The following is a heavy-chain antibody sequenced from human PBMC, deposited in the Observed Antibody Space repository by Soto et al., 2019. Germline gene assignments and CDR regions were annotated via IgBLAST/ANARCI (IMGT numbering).Heavy chain of an antibody. V-gene: IGHV3-74*01. CDR3: ARDYSSSSTFDY. D-gene: IGHD6-6*01. CDR2: INTNGRST. J-gene: IGHJ4*02. CDR1: GFTVSSYW. Sequence: GGSLRLSCAASGFTVSSYWMHWVRQAPGKGLEWVSRINTNGRSTNYADSVKGRFTISRDNAKNTLYLQLNSLRVEDTAFYYCARDYSSSSTFDYWGQGTLVTVSS.